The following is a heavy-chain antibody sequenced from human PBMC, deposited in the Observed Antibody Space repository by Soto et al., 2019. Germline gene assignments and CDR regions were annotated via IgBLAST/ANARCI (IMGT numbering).Heavy chain of an antibody. V-gene: IGHV1-18*01. CDR3: ARDLELCGGDCYTDYFDS. Sequence: QVQLVQSGAEVKKPGASVKVSCKASGSTFTSHGISWVRQAPGQGLEWMGWISAYNGDTNYAQTLQGRVTMTTDTSTTTAYMELRSLRSDDTAGYYCARDLELCGGDCYTDYFDSWGQGTLVTVSS. J-gene: IGHJ4*02. CDR2: ISAYNGDT. CDR1: GSTFTSHG. D-gene: IGHD2-21*02.